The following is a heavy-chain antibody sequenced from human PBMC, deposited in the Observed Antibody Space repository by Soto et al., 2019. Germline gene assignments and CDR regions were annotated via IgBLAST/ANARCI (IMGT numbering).Heavy chain of an antibody. V-gene: IGHV3-23*01. CDR2: MSGGGVTI. J-gene: IGHJ4*02. D-gene: IGHD3-10*01. Sequence: EVQLLESGGDLVQDGGSLRLSCAASGFTFSSYAMSWVRQAPGKGLEWVSAMSGGGVTIYYLDSVKGRFTISRDNSKDTLYLEMNSLTAEDTAVYYCARMLTMVRGVTGRRDFDFWGQGALVTVSS. CDR3: ARMLTMVRGVTGRRDFDF. CDR1: GFTFSSYA.